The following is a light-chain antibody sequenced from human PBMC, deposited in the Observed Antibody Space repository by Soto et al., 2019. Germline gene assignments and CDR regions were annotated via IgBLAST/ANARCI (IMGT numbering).Light chain of an antibody. CDR3: QQYGSSPPYT. V-gene: IGKV3-20*01. J-gene: IGKJ2*01. CDR1: QSVSGRY. Sequence: ENVLTQSPGTPSLSPGERATLSCRASQSVSGRYLAWYQQKPGQAPRLLIYGASSRATGIPDRFSGSGSGTDFTLTISRLEPEDFAVYYCQQYGSSPPYTFGQGTKLEIK. CDR2: GAS.